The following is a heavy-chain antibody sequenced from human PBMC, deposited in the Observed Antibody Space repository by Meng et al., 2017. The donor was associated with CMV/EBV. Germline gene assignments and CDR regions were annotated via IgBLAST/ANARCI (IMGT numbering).Heavy chain of an antibody. V-gene: IGHV3-23*01. CDR1: GFTFSTYA. CDR2: IDNSGGST. J-gene: IGHJ1*01. CDR3: SKNGGWLIEH. Sequence: GESLKISCAASGFTFSTYAMSWVRQAPGKGLGWVSAIDNSGGSTYYADSVKGRFTISRDNCKSTLYLQMNSLRAEDTAVYYCSKNGGWLIEHWGQGTMVTVSS. D-gene: IGHD3-16*01.